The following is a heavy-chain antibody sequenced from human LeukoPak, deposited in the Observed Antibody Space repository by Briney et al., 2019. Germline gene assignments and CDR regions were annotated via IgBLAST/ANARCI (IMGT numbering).Heavy chain of an antibody. CDR3: ARRRLVGATLGAFDI. CDR1: GGTFSSYA. Sequence: GASVKVSCKASGGTFSSYAISWVRQAPGQGLEWMGGIIPIFGTANYAQKFQGRVTITTDESTSTAYMELSSLRSEDTAVYYCARRRLVGATLGAFDIWGQGTMVTVSS. CDR2: IIPIFGTA. J-gene: IGHJ3*02. V-gene: IGHV1-69*05. D-gene: IGHD1-26*01.